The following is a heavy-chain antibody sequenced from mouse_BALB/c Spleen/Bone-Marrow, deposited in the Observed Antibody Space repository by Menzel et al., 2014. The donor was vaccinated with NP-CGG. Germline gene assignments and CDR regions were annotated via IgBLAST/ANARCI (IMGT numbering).Heavy chain of an antibody. CDR3: TRGRRDAMDY. V-gene: IGHV1S81*02. Sequence: VQLQQSGAELVKPGASVKLSCKASGYTFTSYYMYWVKQRPGQGLEWIGEINPSYGGTNFNEKFKSKATLTVDKSSSTAYMQLSSLTSEDSAVYYCTRGRRDAMDYWGQGTSVTVSS. CDR2: INPSYGGT. J-gene: IGHJ4*01. CDR1: GYTFTSYY.